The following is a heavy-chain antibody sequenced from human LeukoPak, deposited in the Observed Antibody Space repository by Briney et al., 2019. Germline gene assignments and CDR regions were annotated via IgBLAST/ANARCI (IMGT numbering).Heavy chain of an antibody. J-gene: IGHJ1*01. CDR1: GGSIRSSYYY. D-gene: IGHD1-26*01. CDR2: IYDSGST. Sequence: KPSETLSLTCTVSGGSIRSSYYYWGWIRQPPGKGLEWIGSIYDSGSTNYNPSLKSRVTISVDKSKNQFSLKLSSVTAADTAVYYCARDAWLVGPVAEYFQHWGQGTLVTVSS. CDR3: ARDAWLVGPVAEYFQH. V-gene: IGHV4-39*07.